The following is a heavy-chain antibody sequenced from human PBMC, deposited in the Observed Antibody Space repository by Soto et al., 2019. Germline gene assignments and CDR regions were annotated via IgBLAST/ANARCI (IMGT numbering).Heavy chain of an antibody. CDR3: AISGGLDRAFNY. CDR2: IIPMFDTP. V-gene: IGHV1-69*12. D-gene: IGHD2-8*02. CDR1: GGTFSSDS. Sequence: QVQLVQSGAEVKKPGSSVKVSCKASGGTFSSDSFSWVRHAPGQGLEWMGGIIPMFDTPIYAQKFQDRVTITADVSTYTASMQLSILSPVDTAVYYCAISGGLDRAFNYWGQGSLVTVSS. J-gene: IGHJ4*02.